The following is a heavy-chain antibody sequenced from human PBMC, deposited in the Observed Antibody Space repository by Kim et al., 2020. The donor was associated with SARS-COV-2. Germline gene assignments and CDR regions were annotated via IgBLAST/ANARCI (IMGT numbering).Heavy chain of an antibody. CDR3: ARVLGYCSSTSCYGFD. D-gene: IGHD2-2*03. J-gene: IGHJ4*01. V-gene: IGHV4-31*03. Sequence: SETLSPTCTVSGGSISSGGYYWSWIFQHPGKGLDWIGYIYYSGSTYYNPSLKSRVTISVDTSKNQFFLKLSSVTASDTAVYYCARVLGYCSSTSCYGFD. CDR1: GGSISSGGYY. CDR2: IYYSGST.